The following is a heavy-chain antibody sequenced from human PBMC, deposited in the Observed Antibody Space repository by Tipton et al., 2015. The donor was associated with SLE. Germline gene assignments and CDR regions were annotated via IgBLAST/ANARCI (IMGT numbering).Heavy chain of an antibody. V-gene: IGHV3-7*01. Sequence: SLRLSCVASGFTFSDYWMKWVRQAPGKGLEWVANINGDGSTRYYLASVKGRFTISRDNARNSLSLEMNTLRVEDTAVYYCLGSGSTSVWGQGTLVTVSS. CDR1: GFTFSDYW. CDR2: INGDGSTR. CDR3: LGSGSTSV. J-gene: IGHJ4*02. D-gene: IGHD3-3*01.